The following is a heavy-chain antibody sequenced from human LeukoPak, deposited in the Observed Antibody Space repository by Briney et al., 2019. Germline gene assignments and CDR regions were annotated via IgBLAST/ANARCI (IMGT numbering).Heavy chain of an antibody. V-gene: IGHV3-7*05. CDR3: TRGMIRGVMDDY. CDR2: INQPGSDK. D-gene: IGHD3-10*01. Sequence: GGSLRLSCAASGFTFSSYGMHWVRQAPGKGLEWVANINQPGSDKYYVDSVKGRFTISRDNAKNSLYLQMNSLRAEDTAVYYCTRGMIRGVMDDYWGQGTLVTVSS. CDR1: GFTFSSYG. J-gene: IGHJ4*02.